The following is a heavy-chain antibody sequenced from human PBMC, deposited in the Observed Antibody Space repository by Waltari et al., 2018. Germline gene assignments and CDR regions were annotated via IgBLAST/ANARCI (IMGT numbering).Heavy chain of an antibody. Sequence: QVQLVQSGAEVKKPGSSVKVSCKASVATFSSYVITWVRQAPGQGLEWMGGRNPNSGNQGYAQKFQGRVTMTRNTSISTAYMELSSLRSEDTAVYYCARGPYSSSWYPAAYWGQGTLVTVSS. D-gene: IGHD6-13*01. J-gene: IGHJ4*02. CDR1: VATFSSYV. CDR3: ARGPYSSSWYPAAY. V-gene: IGHV1-8*01. CDR2: RNPNSGNQ.